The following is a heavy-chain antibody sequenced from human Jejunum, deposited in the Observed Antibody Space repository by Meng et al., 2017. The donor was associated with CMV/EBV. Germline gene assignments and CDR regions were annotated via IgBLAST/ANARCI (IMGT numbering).Heavy chain of an antibody. V-gene: IGHV3-21*01. J-gene: IGHJ4*02. CDR3: ASFDSTVH. CDR1: GFTVGSYS. D-gene: IGHD2-15*01. Sequence: LSGAASGFTVGSYSMTWVRQAPGKGLEWVSSISSSSSYIYYADSVKGRFTISRDNAKNSLYLQMNSLRAEDTAVYYCASFDSTVHWGQGTLVTVSS. CDR2: ISSSSSYI.